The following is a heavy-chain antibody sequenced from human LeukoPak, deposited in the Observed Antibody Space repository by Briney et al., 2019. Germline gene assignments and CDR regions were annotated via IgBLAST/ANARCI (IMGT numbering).Heavy chain of an antibody. CDR2: INHSGST. CDR3: ARGPVDYYGSGSLDY. D-gene: IGHD3-10*01. V-gene: IGHV4-34*01. CDR1: GGSFSGYY. Sequence: PSETLSLTCAVYGGSFSGYYWSWIRQPPGKGLEWIEEINHSGSTNYNPSLKSRVTISVDTSKNQFSLKLSSVTAADTAVYYCARGPVDYYGSGSLDYWGQGTLVTVSS. J-gene: IGHJ4*02.